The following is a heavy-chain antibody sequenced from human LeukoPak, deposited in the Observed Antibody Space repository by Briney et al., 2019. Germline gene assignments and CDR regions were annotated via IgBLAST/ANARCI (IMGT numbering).Heavy chain of an antibody. CDR1: GFTFSSYA. D-gene: IGHD3-22*01. J-gene: IGHJ5*02. V-gene: IGHV3-23*01. Sequence: GGSLRLSCAASGFTFSSYAMSWVRQAPGKGLEWVSAISGSGGSTYYADSVKGRFTISRDNSKNTLYLQMNSLRAEGTAVYYCAKGRNYYDSSGYYPSGWFDPWGQGTLVTVSS. CDR2: ISGSGGST. CDR3: AKGRNYYDSSGYYPSGWFDP.